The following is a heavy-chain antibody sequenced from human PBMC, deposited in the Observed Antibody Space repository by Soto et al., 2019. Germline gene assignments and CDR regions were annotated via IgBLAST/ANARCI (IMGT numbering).Heavy chain of an antibody. Sequence: GGSLRLSCSASGFTFSSYAMHWVRQAPGKGLEYVSAISSNGGSTYYADSVKGRFTISRDNSKNTLYLQMSSLRAEDTAVYYCVKEHSHMIVLHPYYFDYWGQGSLVTVSS. CDR2: ISSNGGST. V-gene: IGHV3-64D*06. J-gene: IGHJ4*02. CDR1: GFTFSSYA. D-gene: IGHD3-22*01. CDR3: VKEHSHMIVLHPYYFDY.